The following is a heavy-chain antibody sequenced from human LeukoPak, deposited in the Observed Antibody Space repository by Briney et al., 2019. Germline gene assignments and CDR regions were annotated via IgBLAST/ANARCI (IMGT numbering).Heavy chain of an antibody. J-gene: IGHJ4*02. D-gene: IGHD5-18*01. V-gene: IGHV3-49*03. CDR3: TRSRGYSYGYSDY. CDR1: GFTFGDYA. CDR2: IRSKACDGTT. Sequence: GGSLRLSCTASGFTFGDYAMSWFRQAQGKGREWVGFIRSKACDGTTEYAASVKGRFTISRDDSKSIAYLQMNSLKTEDTAVYYCTRSRGYSYGYSDYWGQGTLVTVSS.